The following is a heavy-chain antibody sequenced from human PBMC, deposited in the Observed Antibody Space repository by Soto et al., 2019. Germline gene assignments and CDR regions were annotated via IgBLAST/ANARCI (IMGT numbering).Heavy chain of an antibody. CDR1: GYSFTSYW. CDR3: ARHDGSSGYYFRQYFDY. J-gene: IGHJ4*02. D-gene: IGHD3-22*01. V-gene: IGHV5-10-1*01. CDR2: IDPSDSYT. Sequence: PGESLKISCKGSGYSFTSYWISWVRQMPGKGLEWMGRIDPSDSYTNYSPSFQGHVTISADKSISTAYLQWSSLKASDTAMYYCARHDGSSGYYFRQYFDYWGQGTLVTVSS.